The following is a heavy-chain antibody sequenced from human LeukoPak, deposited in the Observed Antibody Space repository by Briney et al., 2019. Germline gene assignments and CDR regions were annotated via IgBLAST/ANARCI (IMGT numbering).Heavy chain of an antibody. CDR2: IYYSGST. Sequence: SETLSLTCTVSGGSISSYYWSWIRQPPGKGLEWIGYIYYSGSTNYNPSLKSRVTISVDTSKNQFSLKLSSVTAADTAVYYCARLGFSNSGSYLAPSDYWGQGTLATVSS. D-gene: IGHD1-26*01. CDR3: ARLGFSNSGSYLAPSDY. V-gene: IGHV4-59*08. CDR1: GGSISSYY. J-gene: IGHJ4*02.